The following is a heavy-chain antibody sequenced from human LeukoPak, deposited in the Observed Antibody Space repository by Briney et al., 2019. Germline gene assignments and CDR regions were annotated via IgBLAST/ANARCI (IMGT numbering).Heavy chain of an antibody. CDR2: IDTSGKDI. Sequence: GESLRLSCAASGFTFSSYTMNWVRQAPGRGLEWVSSIDTSGKDIYYADSLKGRFTISRDNAKNSLYLQMNSLRAEDTAVYYCARVARQLTGYWGQGTLVTVSS. V-gene: IGHV3-21*01. CDR1: GFTFSSYT. J-gene: IGHJ4*02. D-gene: IGHD3-9*01. CDR3: ARVARQLTGY.